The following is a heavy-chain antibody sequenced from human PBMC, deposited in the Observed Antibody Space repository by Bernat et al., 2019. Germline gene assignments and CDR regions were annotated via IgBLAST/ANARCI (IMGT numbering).Heavy chain of an antibody. CDR3: ARDFDARGYYYYYYMDV. J-gene: IGHJ6*03. CDR2: ISSSSSYI. CDR1: GFTFSSYS. D-gene: IGHD2-8*01. Sequence: EVQLVESGGGLVKPGGSLRLSCAASGFTFSSYSMNWVRQAPGKGLEWVSSISSSSSYIYYADSVKCRFTISRDNAKNSLYLQMNSLRAEDTAVYYCARDFDARGYYYYYYMDVWGKGTTVTVSS. V-gene: IGHV3-21*01.